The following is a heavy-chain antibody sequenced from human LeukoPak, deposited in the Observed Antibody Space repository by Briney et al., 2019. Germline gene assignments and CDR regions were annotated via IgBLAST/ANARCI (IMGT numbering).Heavy chain of an antibody. V-gene: IGHV4-4*02. CDR2: VYHSGST. CDR1: GGSISSSAW. CDR3: ARDLGSSWFEPLDY. J-gene: IGHJ4*02. Sequence: PSETLSLTCAVSGGSISSSAWWSWVRQPPGKGLGWIGEVYHSGSTNYNSFLKSRVTISVDKSKNQFSLKLTSATAADTAVYYCARDLGSSWFEPLDYWGQGILVIVSS. D-gene: IGHD6-13*01.